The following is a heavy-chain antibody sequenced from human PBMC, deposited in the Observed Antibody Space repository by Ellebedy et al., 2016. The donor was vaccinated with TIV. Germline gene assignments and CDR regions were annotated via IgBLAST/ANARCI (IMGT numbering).Heavy chain of an antibody. CDR3: ARGPGVVGALI. V-gene: IGHV1-2*02. Sequence: ASVKVSXXASGYTFTSYDINWVRQATGQGLEWMGWMNPNSGGTNYAQKFQGRVTMTRDTSISTAYMELSRLRSDDTAVYYCARGPGVVGALIWGQGTMVTVSS. J-gene: IGHJ3*02. D-gene: IGHD2-15*01. CDR1: GYTFTSYD. CDR2: MNPNSGGT.